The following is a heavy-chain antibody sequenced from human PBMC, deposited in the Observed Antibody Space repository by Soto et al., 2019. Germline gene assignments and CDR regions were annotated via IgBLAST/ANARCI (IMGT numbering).Heavy chain of an antibody. V-gene: IGHV3-30*18. CDR2: ISYDGSNK. CDR3: AKPLPYYDFWSGTDY. J-gene: IGHJ4*02. D-gene: IGHD3-3*01. Sequence: GGSLRLSCAASGFTFSSYGMHWVRQAPGKGLEWVAVISYDGSNKYYADSVKGRFTISRDNSKNTLYLQMNSLRAEDTAVYYCAKPLPYYDFWSGTDYWGQGTLVTFSS. CDR1: GFTFSSYG.